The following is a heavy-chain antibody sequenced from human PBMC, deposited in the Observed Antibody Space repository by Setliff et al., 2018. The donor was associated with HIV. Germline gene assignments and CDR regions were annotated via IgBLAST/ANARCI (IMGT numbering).Heavy chain of an antibody. V-gene: IGHV4-59*03. J-gene: IGHJ4*02. CDR3: AKSSPSIGYISDH. CDR2: ISPTGNT. D-gene: IGHD5-12*01. CDR1: GASISSYH. Sequence: SETLSLTCSVSGASISSYHWSWIRQPPGKGLEWIGYISPTGNTNYNPSLKSRVTISTDTSKNQFSLNVRSVTAADTAVYFCAKSSPSIGYISDHWGQGTLVTVSS.